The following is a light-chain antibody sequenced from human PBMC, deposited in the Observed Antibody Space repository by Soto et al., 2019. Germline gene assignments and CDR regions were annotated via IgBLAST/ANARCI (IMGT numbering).Light chain of an antibody. V-gene: IGLV3-21*02. CDR2: DDI. J-gene: IGLJ1*01. CDR1: NIRRQS. Sequence: SYELTQSPSVSVAPGQTARITCGGSNIRRQSVHWYQQKPGQAPVVVVYDDIDRPSGIPERFSGSTSGNTATLTISRVEAGDEADYYCQVWDSDSDHDVFGTGTKVTVL. CDR3: QVWDSDSDHDV.